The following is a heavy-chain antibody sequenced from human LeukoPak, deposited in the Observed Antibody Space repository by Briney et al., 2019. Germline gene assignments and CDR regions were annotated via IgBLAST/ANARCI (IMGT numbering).Heavy chain of an antibody. CDR3: ARDHVIVSATDY. D-gene: IGHD3-22*01. CDR2: IRYDESNE. J-gene: IGHJ4*02. Sequence: GGSLRLSCAASEFTFSNYGMHWVRKAPGQGLEWVAFIRYDESNEYYADSVKGRFTISRDNSKNTLYLQMNSLRADDTAVYYCARDHVIVSATDYWGQGALVTVSS. V-gene: IGHV3-30*02. CDR1: EFTFSNYG.